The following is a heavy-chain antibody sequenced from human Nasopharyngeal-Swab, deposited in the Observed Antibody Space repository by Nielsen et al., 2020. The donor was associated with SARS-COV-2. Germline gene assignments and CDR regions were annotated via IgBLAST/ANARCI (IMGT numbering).Heavy chain of an antibody. Sequence: WIRQPPGKGLEWIGSIYYSGSTYYYPSLKSRVTISVDTSKNQFSLKLSSVTAADTAVYYCARHALVTKDFDYWGQGTLVTVSS. D-gene: IGHD4-17*01. V-gene: IGHV4-39*01. J-gene: IGHJ4*02. CDR2: IYYSGST. CDR3: ARHALVTKDFDY.